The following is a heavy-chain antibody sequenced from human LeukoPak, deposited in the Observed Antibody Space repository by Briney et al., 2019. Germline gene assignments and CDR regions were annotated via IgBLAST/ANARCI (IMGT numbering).Heavy chain of an antibody. CDR1: GGSISSSSYY. CDR2: IYDSGST. J-gene: IGHJ4*02. D-gene: IGHD2-8*01. CDR3: TRHQWWLAPRNFDY. Sequence: SETLSLTCTVSGGSISSSSYYWGWIRQPPGKGLEWIRSIYDSGSTYYNPSLKSRVTISVDTSKNQFSLKLSSVTAADMAVYYCTRHQWWLAPRNFDYWGQGTLVTVSS. V-gene: IGHV4-39*01.